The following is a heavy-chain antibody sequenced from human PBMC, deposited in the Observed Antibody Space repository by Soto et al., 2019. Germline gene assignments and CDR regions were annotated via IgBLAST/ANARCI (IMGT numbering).Heavy chain of an antibody. CDR3: ARHDNGHSSGRLDY. V-gene: IGHV4-30-2*01. CDR1: GGSISSGGYS. CDR2: IFHSGST. Sequence: SETLSLTCTVSGGSISSGGYSWSWLRQPPGKGLEWIGYIFHSGSTYYNPSLKSRVTISVDTSKNQFSLKLSSVTAADTAVYYCARHDNGHSSGRLDYWGQGTLVTVSS. D-gene: IGHD6-19*01. J-gene: IGHJ4*02.